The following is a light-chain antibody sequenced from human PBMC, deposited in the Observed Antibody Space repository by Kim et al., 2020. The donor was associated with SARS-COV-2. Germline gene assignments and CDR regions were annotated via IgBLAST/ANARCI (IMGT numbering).Light chain of an antibody. V-gene: IGLV3-1*01. Sequence: SVSPGQTASITCSGSKLGDKYAYWYQKKPGQSPVLVIYQHTKRPSGISQRFSGSISGNTATLTISRAQTMDEADYYCQAWDSSTAVFGGGTQLTVL. CDR3: QAWDSSTAV. CDR2: QHT. J-gene: IGLJ3*02. CDR1: KLGDKY.